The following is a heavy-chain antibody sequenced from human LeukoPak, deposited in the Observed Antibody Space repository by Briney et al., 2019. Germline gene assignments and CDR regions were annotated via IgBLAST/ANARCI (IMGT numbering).Heavy chain of an antibody. Sequence: SETLSLTCTVSGGAISSYYWSWIRQPPGKGLEWIGYIYYSGGTKYNPSLMSRVTISVDRAQSQFSLSLSSATAADTAVYYCARDGLYDSSGYYMDSWGQGTLVIVSS. V-gene: IGHV4-59*01. CDR1: GGAISSYY. J-gene: IGHJ4*02. CDR2: IYYSGGT. D-gene: IGHD3-22*01. CDR3: ARDGLYDSSGYYMDS.